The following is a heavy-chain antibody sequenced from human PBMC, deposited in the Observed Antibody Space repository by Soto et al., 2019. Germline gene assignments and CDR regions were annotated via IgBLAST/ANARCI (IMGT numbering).Heavy chain of an antibody. J-gene: IGHJ3*01. CDR3: TRGIASSSLVTFDV. CDR2: IKQDGGEE. Sequence: PGGSLRLSCAASGFTFGDYSMSWVRQSPGKGLEGVANIKQDGGEEDYVDSVKGRLTISRDNAKNSLYLQMDSLRREDTAVYYCTRGIASSSLVTFDVWGQGTMVTVSS. D-gene: IGHD2-21*01. V-gene: IGHV3-7*04. CDR1: GFTFGDYS.